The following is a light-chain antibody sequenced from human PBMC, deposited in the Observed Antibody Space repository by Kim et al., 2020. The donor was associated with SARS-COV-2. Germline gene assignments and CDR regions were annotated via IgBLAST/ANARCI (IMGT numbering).Light chain of an antibody. Sequence: GQRVTISCSGGRSDIGSNTVTWYQQLPEKSPRLVIYSNDKRPSGVPGRFSGSRSGTSASLAISGLQSDDEADYFCASWNDGLSGPVFGGGTKLTVL. V-gene: IGLV1-44*01. CDR1: RSDIGSNT. CDR3: ASWNDGLSGPV. CDR2: SND. J-gene: IGLJ2*01.